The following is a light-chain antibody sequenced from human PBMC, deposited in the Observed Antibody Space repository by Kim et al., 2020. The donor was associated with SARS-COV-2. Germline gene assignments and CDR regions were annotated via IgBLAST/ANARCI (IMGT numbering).Light chain of an antibody. V-gene: IGKV4-1*01. CDR3: QQYYASPPT. CDR1: QNIFYVSTNKSY. Sequence: ATINCKSSQNIFYVSTNKSYLAWYQQKPGQPPKLLIYWASSRESGVPDRFIGAGSGTEFTLTITSLQAGDVAVYYCQQYYASPPTFGQGTKVDIK. J-gene: IGKJ1*01. CDR2: WAS.